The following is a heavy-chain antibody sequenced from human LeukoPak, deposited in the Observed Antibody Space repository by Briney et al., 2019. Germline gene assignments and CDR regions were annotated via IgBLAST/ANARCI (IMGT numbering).Heavy chain of an antibody. CDR1: GYSFTTYW. CDR3: ARSPGDYYDTSAYYKRNYFDS. Sequence: GESLKISCKASGYSFTTYWIAWVRQMPGKGLEWMAIIYPRDSDTRYSPSFQGQVTISADRSISTAYLQWSSLRASDTAMYYCARSPGDYYDTSAYYKRNYFDSWGQGTLVTVSS. D-gene: IGHD3-22*01. CDR2: IYPRDSDT. J-gene: IGHJ4*02. V-gene: IGHV5-51*01.